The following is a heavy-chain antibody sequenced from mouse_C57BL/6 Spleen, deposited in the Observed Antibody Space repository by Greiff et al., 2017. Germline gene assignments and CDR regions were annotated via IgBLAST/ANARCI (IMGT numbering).Heavy chain of an antibody. D-gene: IGHD2-2*01. Sequence: VQLQQSGPELVKPGASVKISCKASGYTFTDYYMNWVKQSPGKSLEWIGDINPNNGGTSYNQKFKGKATLTVDKSSSKAYMELRSLTSEDSAVYYGARVWVYGYGDYWGQGTTLTVSS. CDR3: ARVWVYGYGDY. CDR1: GYTFTDYY. CDR2: INPNNGGT. V-gene: IGHV1-26*01. J-gene: IGHJ2*01.